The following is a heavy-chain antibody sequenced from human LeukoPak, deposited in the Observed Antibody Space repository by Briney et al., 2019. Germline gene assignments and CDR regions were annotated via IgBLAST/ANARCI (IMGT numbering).Heavy chain of an antibody. D-gene: IGHD1-26*01. J-gene: IGHJ5*02. V-gene: IGHV1-69*08. CDR1: GGTLNTHI. Sequence: GASVKVSCKASGGTLNTHIFTWVRQATGQGLEWMGRITPIIDTTKYAQKFQGRMTITADKSTSTIYMELSSLRSDDTAVYYCARVNLRGSQYNWFDPRGQGTLVTVSS. CDR3: ARVNLRGSQYNWFDP. CDR2: ITPIIDTT.